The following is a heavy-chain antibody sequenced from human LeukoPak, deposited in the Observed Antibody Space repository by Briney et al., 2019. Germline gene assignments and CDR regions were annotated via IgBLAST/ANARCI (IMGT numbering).Heavy chain of an antibody. CDR1: GYSFTNYW. D-gene: IGHD3-16*01. V-gene: IGHV5-51*01. CDR2: IYPGDSDT. Sequence: PGESLKISCKGSGYSFTNYWIGWVRQMPGEGLEWMGIIYPGDSDTRYSPSFQGQVTISADRSITVAYLQWSSLQASDTAMYYCAKLVGGGGKYYFDYWGQGTLVTVSS. CDR3: AKLVGGGGKYYFDY. J-gene: IGHJ4*02.